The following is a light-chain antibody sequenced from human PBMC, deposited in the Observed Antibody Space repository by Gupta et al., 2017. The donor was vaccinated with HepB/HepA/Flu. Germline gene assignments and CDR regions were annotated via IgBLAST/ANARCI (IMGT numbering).Light chain of an antibody. Sequence: QSALTQPRSVFGSPGPSVTISRTGTSMYVGGYNYVSWYQQPPGKAPKVMIYDGNKRPSGVPDRFSGSKSGNTASLTISGLQAENEADYYCCSYAGTYTKVFGGGTKLTVL. CDR3: CSYAGTYTKV. V-gene: IGLV2-11*01. CDR1: SMYVGGYNY. CDR2: DGN. J-gene: IGLJ2*01.